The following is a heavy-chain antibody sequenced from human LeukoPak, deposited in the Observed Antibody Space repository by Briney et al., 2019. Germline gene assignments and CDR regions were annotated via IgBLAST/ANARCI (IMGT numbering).Heavy chain of an antibody. J-gene: IGHJ5*02. CDR3: ARANGRYCSGGSCYFRSGFDP. CDR2: TYYRSKWYN. D-gene: IGHD2-15*01. Sequence: SQTLSLTCVISGDSVSSNSAAWNWIRQSPSRGLEWLGRTYYRSKWYNDYAVSVKSRITIKSDISKNQFSLQLNSVTPEDTAVYYCARANGRYCSGGSCYFRSGFDPWGQGTLVTVSS. CDR1: GDSVSSNSAA. V-gene: IGHV6-1*01.